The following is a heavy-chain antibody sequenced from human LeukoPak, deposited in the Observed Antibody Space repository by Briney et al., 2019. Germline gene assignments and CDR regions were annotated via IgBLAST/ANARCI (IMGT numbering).Heavy chain of an antibody. V-gene: IGHV4-59*11. D-gene: IGHD3-22*01. CDR2: IYYSGST. CDR3: ARARGDDTSGYYYFYYYYYYMDV. Sequence: PSETLSLTCTVSGGSISSHYCSWIRQPPGKGLEWIGYIYYSGSTNYNPSLKSRVTISVDTSKNQFSLKLSSVTAADTAVYYCARARGDDTSGYYYFYYYYYYMDVWGKGTTVTVSS. J-gene: IGHJ6*03. CDR1: GGSISSHY.